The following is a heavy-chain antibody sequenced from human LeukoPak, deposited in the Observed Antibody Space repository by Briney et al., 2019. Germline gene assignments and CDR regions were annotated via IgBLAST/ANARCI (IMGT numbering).Heavy chain of an antibody. V-gene: IGHV3-48*03. Sequence: PGGSLRLSCAASGFTFSSYEMDWVRQAPGKGLEWVSYISSGGSTIHYADSVKGRFTISRDNAKNSLSLQVNSLRADDTAVYYCARVGSTVAAGTPDYWGQGTLVTVSS. D-gene: IGHD6-13*01. CDR2: ISSGGSTI. CDR1: GFTFSSYE. J-gene: IGHJ4*02. CDR3: ARVGSTVAAGTPDY.